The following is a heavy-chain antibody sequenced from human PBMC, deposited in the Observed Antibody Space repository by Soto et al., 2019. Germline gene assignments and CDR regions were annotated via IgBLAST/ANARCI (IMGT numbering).Heavy chain of an antibody. CDR3: ATADDYDILTGSLSWFDP. CDR1: GGTFSSYA. CDR2: IIPIFGTA. V-gene: IGHV1-69*01. Sequence: QVQLVQSGAAVTKPGSSVKVSCKASGGTFSSYAISWVRQAPGQGLEWMGGIIPIFGTANYAQKFQGRVTITADESTSTAYMELSSLRSEDTAVYYCATADDYDILTGSLSWFDPWGQGTLVTVSS. D-gene: IGHD3-9*01. J-gene: IGHJ5*02.